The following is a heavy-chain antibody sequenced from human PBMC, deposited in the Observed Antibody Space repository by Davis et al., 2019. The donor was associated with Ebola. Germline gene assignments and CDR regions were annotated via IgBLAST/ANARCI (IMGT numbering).Heavy chain of an antibody. CDR2: MNPNSGNT. V-gene: IGHV1-8*01. D-gene: IGHD6-13*01. CDR1: GYTFTSYD. CDR3: ARASPEEQQLVQGY. Sequence: ASVKVSCKASGYTFTSYDINWVRQATGQGLEWMGWMNPNSGNTGYAQKFQGRVTMTRNTSISTAYMELSSLRSEDTAVYYCARASPEEQQLVQGYWGQGTLVTVSS. J-gene: IGHJ4*02.